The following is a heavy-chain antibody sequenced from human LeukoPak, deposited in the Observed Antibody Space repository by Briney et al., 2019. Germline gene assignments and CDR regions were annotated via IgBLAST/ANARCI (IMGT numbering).Heavy chain of an antibody. V-gene: IGHV4-59*12. Sequence: SETLSLTCTVSGGSITSYYWSWIRQPPGKGLEWIGYIYHSGTTYYNPSLQSRVTMSVDTSKNQFSLKLSSVTAVDTAVYYCARKENVYYYFDYWGQGTLVTVSS. D-gene: IGHD3-10*01. CDR3: ARKENVYYYFDY. J-gene: IGHJ4*02. CDR1: GGSITSYY. CDR2: IYHSGTT.